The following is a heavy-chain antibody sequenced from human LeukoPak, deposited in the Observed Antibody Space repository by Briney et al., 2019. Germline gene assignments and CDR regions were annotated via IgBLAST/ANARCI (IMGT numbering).Heavy chain of an antibody. J-gene: IGHJ4*02. V-gene: IGHV3-30-3*01. CDR1: GFPFSTYA. CDR2: ISYDGSNK. Sequence: GGSLRLSCAASGFPFSTYAMYWVRQAPGKGLEWVAVISYDGSNKYYADSVKGRFTISRDNSKNTLYLQMNGLGAEDTAVYYCARGAPPDYWGQGTLVTVSS. CDR3: ARGAPPDY.